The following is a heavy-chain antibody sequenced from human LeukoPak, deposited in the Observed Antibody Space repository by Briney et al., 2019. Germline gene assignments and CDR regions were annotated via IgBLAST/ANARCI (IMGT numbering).Heavy chain of an antibody. J-gene: IGHJ4*02. V-gene: IGHV3-23*01. CDR3: AQWGDYDILTGYYVSDY. CDR2: ITGSDGTT. D-gene: IGHD3-9*01. CDR1: GLTFSNYA. Sequence: GPSLRLSCAASGLTFSNYAMSWVRHAPGKGLEWDSAITGSDGTTYYADSVKGRFTISRDNSKNTLYLQMNSLRVEDTAVYYCAQWGDYDILTGYYVSDYWGQGTLVTVSS.